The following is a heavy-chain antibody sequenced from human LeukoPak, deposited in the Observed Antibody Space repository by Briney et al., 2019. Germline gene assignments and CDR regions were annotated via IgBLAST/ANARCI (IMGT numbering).Heavy chain of an antibody. CDR3: AREDVVLVDAVRYYYYGMDV. J-gene: IGHJ6*02. Sequence: ASVKVSCKASGYNFIIYYMHWVRQAPGQGLEWMGIINPSGGSTSYAQKFQDSVTMTRDTSTSTVYMELSSLKSEDTAVYYCAREDVVLVDAVRYYYYGMDVWGQGTTVTVSS. CDR1: GYNFIIYY. V-gene: IGHV1-46*01. CDR2: INPSGGST. D-gene: IGHD2-8*01.